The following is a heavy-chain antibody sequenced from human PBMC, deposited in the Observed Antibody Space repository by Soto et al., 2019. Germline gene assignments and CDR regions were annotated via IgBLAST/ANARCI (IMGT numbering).Heavy chain of an antibody. CDR2: ISWNSGTI. V-gene: IGHV3-9*01. CDR3: ARDVCSRASGPPDS. Sequence: EVQLVESGGGLVQPGRSLRLSCAASGFSFDDYAMHWVRQAPGKGLEWVTGISWNSGTIGYADSVKGRFTISRDNSNNSLYLQMNSLRAEDTALYYCARDVCSRASGPPDSWGQGTLVTVSS. D-gene: IGHD3-10*01. CDR1: GFSFDDYA. J-gene: IGHJ4*02.